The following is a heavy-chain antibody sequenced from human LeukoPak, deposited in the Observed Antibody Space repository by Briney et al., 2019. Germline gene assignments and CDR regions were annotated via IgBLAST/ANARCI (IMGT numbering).Heavy chain of an antibody. Sequence: GESLKISCQGSGYRFTTYWIGWVRQMPGKGLEWMGIIFPGDSDTIYSPSFQGQGSISADKSIRTAYLQWSSLKASDTAMYYCATSESQTKFDYWGQGTLVTASS. V-gene: IGHV5-51*01. J-gene: IGHJ4*02. CDR2: IFPGDSDT. D-gene: IGHD1/OR15-1a*01. CDR1: GYRFTTYW. CDR3: ATSESQTKFDY.